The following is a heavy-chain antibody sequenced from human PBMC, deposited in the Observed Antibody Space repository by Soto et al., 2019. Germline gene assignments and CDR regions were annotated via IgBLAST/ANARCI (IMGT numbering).Heavy chain of an antibody. J-gene: IGHJ4*02. V-gene: IGHV3-13*01. D-gene: IGHD4-17*01. CDR3: ARGRSYGDSLPYAY. CDR1: GFTFSSYD. Sequence: EVQLVESGGGLVQPGGSLRLSCAASGFTFSSYDMHWVRQATGKGLEWVSAIGTAGDTYYPGSVKGRFTISRENAKISLYLQMNSLRAEDTAVYYCARGRSYGDSLPYAYWGQGTLVTVSS. CDR2: IGTAGDT.